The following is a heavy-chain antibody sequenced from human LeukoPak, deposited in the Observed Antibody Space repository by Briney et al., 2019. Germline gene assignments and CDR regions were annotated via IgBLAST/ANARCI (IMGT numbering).Heavy chain of an antibody. CDR1: GYTFTGYY. D-gene: IGHD1-26*01. CDR2: INPNSGGT. Sequence: ASVKVSCKASGYTFTGYYIHWVRQAPGQGLEWMGWINPNSGGTNYAQKFQGRVTMTRDTSISTAYMELSRLTSDDTAVYYCAREFYSGTYFYWGQGTLVTASS. CDR3: AREFYSGTYFY. J-gene: IGHJ4*02. V-gene: IGHV1-2*02.